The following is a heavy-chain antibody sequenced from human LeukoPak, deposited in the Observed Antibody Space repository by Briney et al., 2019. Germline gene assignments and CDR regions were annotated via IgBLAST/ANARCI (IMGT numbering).Heavy chain of an antibody. Sequence: GGSLRLSCAASGFNFSSYWMSWVRQAPGKGLEWVSYISSRSTIIYYAESVKGRFSISRDKAKNLVFLQMNSLRADDTAVYYCARGEDVVGTVNLLDSWGQGTLVTVSS. V-gene: IGHV3-48*01. CDR3: ARGEDVVGTVNLLDS. CDR1: GFNFSSYW. J-gene: IGHJ4*02. CDR2: ISSRSTII. D-gene: IGHD2-21*02.